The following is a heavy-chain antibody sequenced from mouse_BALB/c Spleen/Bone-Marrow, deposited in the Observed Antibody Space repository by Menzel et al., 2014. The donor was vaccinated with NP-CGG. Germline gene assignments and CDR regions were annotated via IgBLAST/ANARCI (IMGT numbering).Heavy chain of an antibody. V-gene: IGHV1-14*01. J-gene: IGHJ4*01. D-gene: IGHD2-3*01. Sequence: EVQRVESGPELVKPGASVKMSCKASGYTFTSYIMHWVKQKPGQGLEWIGYINPYNDGTKYNEKFKGKATLTSDKSSSTAYMELSSLTSEDSAVYYCARRWLPYAMDYWGQGPSVTVSS. CDR3: ARRWLPYAMDY. CDR1: GYTFTSYI. CDR2: INPYNDGT.